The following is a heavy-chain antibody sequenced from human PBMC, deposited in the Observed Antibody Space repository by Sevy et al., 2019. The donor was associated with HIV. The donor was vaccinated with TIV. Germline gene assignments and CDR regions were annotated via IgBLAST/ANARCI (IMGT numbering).Heavy chain of an antibody. Sequence: GGSLRLSCTVSGFTFGDYTLSWVRQAPGKGLEWVAFIRGKPYGGKTEYTASVKGRFTNTRDDSKRIAYLQMNSLKTEDTAVYYCTRVEGDADWGMDVWGQGTMVTVSS. CDR3: TRVEGDADWGMDV. CDR1: GFTFGDYT. CDR2: IRGKPYGGKT. J-gene: IGHJ6*02. D-gene: IGHD3-9*01. V-gene: IGHV3-49*04.